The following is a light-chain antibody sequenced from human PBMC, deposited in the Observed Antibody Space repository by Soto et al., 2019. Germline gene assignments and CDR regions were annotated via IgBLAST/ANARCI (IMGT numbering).Light chain of an antibody. CDR2: DAS. Sequence: ENVLTQSPGTLSLSPGERPTLSCRASQSVSSSYLAWYQQKPGQAPRLLIYDASSRATGIPDRFSGSGSGTDFTLTISRLEPEDFAVYFCQQYGSSPRTFGQGTKVEIK. J-gene: IGKJ1*01. V-gene: IGKV3-20*01. CDR3: QQYGSSPRT. CDR1: QSVSSSY.